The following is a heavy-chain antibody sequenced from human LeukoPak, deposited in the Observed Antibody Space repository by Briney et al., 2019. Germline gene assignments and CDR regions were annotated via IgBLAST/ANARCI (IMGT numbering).Heavy chain of an antibody. CDR3: ARDNSVGATRYYYYYYMDV. D-gene: IGHD1-26*01. CDR1: GYTFTSYG. Sequence: ASVKVSCKASGYTFTSYGISWVRQAPGQGLEWMGWISAYNGNTNYAQKLQGRVTMTTDTSTSTAYMELWSLRSDDTAVYYCARDNSVGATRYYYYYYMDVWGKGTTVTISS. J-gene: IGHJ6*03. CDR2: ISAYNGNT. V-gene: IGHV1-18*01.